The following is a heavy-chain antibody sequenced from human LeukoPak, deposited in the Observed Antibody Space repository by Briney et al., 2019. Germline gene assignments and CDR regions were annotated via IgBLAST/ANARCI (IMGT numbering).Heavy chain of an antibody. CDR3: ARGRGGSYHY. CDR2: INTGGSNT. J-gene: IGHJ4*02. V-gene: IGHV3-74*01. D-gene: IGHD1-26*01. Sequence: GRSLRLSCALSGFTFTNDWTHWVRHAPGKGLVWVSRINTGGSNTNYADSVKGRFTISRDNAKNTLYLQMNSLRVEDTAVYYCARGRGGSYHYWGQGTLVTVSS. CDR1: GFTFTNDW.